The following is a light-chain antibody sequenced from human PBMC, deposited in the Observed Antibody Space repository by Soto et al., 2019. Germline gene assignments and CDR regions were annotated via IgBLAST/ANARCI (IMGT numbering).Light chain of an antibody. CDR3: SSYTSSSTYV. J-gene: IGLJ1*01. Sequence: QSVLTQPASVSGSPGQSITISCTGTSSDVGTYSYVSWYQQHPGKAPKVMIYEVSNRPSGVSNRFSGSKSGNTASLTISGLQAEDEADYYCSSYTSSSTYVFGTGTKVTVL. CDR1: SSDVGTYSY. V-gene: IGLV2-14*01. CDR2: EVS.